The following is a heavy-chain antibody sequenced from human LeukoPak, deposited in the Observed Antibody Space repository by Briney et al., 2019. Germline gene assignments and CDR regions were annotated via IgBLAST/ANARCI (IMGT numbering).Heavy chain of an antibody. Sequence: SETLSLTCTVSGGSISSGSYYWNWIRQPAGKGLEWIGRIYSSGSTNYNPSLKSRVTMSVDTSKNQFSLKLSSVTAADTAVYYCARGRRIQLWGGFDPWGQGTLVTVSS. V-gene: IGHV4-61*02. CDR1: GGSISSGSYY. CDR3: ARGRRIQLWGGFDP. CDR2: IYSSGST. J-gene: IGHJ5*02. D-gene: IGHD5-18*01.